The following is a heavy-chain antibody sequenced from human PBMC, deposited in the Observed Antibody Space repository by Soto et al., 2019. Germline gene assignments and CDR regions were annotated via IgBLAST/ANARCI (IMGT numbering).Heavy chain of an antibody. CDR3: ASCNYYYYYGMDV. J-gene: IGHJ6*02. Sequence: EVQLVESGGGLVQPGGSLRLSCAASGFTFSSYWMSWVRQAPGKGLEWVANIKQDGSEKYYVDSVKGRFTISRDNAKNSLYLQMNSLRAEDTAVYYCASCNYYYYYGMDVWGQGTTVTVSS. CDR2: IKQDGSEK. V-gene: IGHV3-7*03. CDR1: GFTFSSYW.